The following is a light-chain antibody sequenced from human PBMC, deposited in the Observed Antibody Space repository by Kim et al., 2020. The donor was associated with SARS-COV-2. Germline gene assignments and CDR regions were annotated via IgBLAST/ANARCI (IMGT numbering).Light chain of an antibody. J-gene: IGLJ1*01. CDR3: SSYTRGSTDYV. CDR2: AVS. V-gene: IGLV2-14*03. CDR1: SSDLGSYNY. Sequence: QAITLAYTETSSDLGSYNYYSWYKQHPGKAPKLMIYAVSNRPSGVSNRFSGSKSGNAASLAFSGLEAEDEADYYCSSYTRGSTDYVFGTRTKVTVL.